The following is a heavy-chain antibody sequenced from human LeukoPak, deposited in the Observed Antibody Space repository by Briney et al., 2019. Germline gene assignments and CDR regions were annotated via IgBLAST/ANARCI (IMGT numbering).Heavy chain of an antibody. D-gene: IGHD3-22*01. Sequence: GSLRLSCVTSGFTFTRYWMAWIRQAPGKGLEWIGYIYYSGSTNYNPSLKSRVTISVDTSKNQFSLKLSSVTAADTAVYYCARHDVYYYDSSGFYDAFDIWGQGTMVTVSS. CDR1: GFTFTRYW. J-gene: IGHJ3*02. CDR2: IYYSGST. V-gene: IGHV4-59*08. CDR3: ARHDVYYYDSSGFYDAFDI.